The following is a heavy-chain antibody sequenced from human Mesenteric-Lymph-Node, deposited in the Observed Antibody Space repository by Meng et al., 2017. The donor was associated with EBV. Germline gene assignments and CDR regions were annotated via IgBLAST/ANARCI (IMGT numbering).Heavy chain of an antibody. J-gene: IGHJ4*02. CDR2: VYYSGRT. V-gene: IGHV4-39*07. D-gene: IGHD3-10*01. Sequence: QWQLQESGPGLVKPLETLSLSCSVSGDSISSSSYFWGWVRQPPGKGLEWIGSVYYSGRTYYNPSLKGRVAVSLDTSNNQFSLKLTSVTAADTAVYYCARDRRGYYYGSALDYWGQGTLVTVS. CDR3: ARDRRGYYYGSALDY. CDR1: GDSISSSSYF.